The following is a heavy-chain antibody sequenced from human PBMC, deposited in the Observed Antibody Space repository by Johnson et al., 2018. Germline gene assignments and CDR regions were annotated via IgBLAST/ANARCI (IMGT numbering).Heavy chain of an antibody. D-gene: IGHD1-26*01. CDR3: AREAWYSPSSTPTYYFDH. V-gene: IGHV3-30*03. CDR2: MSSDGRVT. CDR1: GFTFSTYV. Sequence: QVQLVDSGGGVVQPGRSLRLSCVTSGFTFSTYVIHWIRQAPGKGLEWVAVMSSDGRVTHYADSVKGRFTVSRDTSKNTLYLQINGLRVEDTSTDYCAREAWYSPSSTPTYYFDHWGLGTLGTVSS. J-gene: IGHJ4*02.